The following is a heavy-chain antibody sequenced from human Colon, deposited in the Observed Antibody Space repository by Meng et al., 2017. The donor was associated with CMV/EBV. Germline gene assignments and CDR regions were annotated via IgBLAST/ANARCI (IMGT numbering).Heavy chain of an antibody. J-gene: IGHJ4*02. D-gene: IGHD2-21*01. Sequence: GESLKISCAASGFTFASYCMNWVRQAPAPGLEWVSSINSNSDYINYADSVNGRFTVSRDNAKNSLYLQMNSLRPDATGVYYCARDGAQGEDDWGQGTRVTVSS. CDR2: INSNSDYI. CDR1: GFTFASYC. CDR3: ARDGAQGEDD. V-gene: IGHV3-21*01.